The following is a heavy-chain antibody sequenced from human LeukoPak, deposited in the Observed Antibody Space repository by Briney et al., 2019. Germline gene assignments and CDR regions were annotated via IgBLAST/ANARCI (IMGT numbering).Heavy chain of an antibody. Sequence: PGGSLRLSCVASGFTFSDYWMSWVRQAPGKGPECVASIRYDGNEKYYMESVKGRFTSSRDHANNSLYLQIDNLRAEDTARYFCARDRRRGVAGYGLDVWGQGTTVTVSS. CDR3: ARDRRRGVAGYGLDV. D-gene: IGHD2-15*01. CDR1: GFTFSDYW. CDR2: IRYDGNEK. V-gene: IGHV3-7*01. J-gene: IGHJ6*02.